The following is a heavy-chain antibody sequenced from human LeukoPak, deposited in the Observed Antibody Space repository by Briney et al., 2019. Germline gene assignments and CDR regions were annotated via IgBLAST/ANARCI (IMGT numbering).Heavy chain of an antibody. CDR3: ARGYGSGTFLDL. Sequence: PGGSLRLSCSASGFSLSNYWMNWVRQGPGKGLEWVATVNKDGGENYYVDSVKGRFTISRGNGMNPVVYLQLDSLRAEDTSVYYCARGYGSGTFLDLWGQGTTVTVSS. CDR2: VNKDGGEN. V-gene: IGHV3-7*01. D-gene: IGHD3-10*01. CDR1: GFSLSNYW. J-gene: IGHJ6*02.